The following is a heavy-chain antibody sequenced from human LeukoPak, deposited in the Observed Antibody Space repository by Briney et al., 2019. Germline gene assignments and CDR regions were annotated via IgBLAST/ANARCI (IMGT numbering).Heavy chain of an antibody. CDR2: INPNSGNT. Sequence: GASVKVSCKASEYTFTNYDINWVRQATEQGLEWMGWINPNSGNTGYTQKFQGRVTMTRNTSLSTAYMELTSLKSEDTAVYYCARSLGTYWGKDFLNWFDPWGQGTLVTVSS. J-gene: IGHJ5*02. CDR3: ARSLGTYWGKDFLNWFDP. CDR1: EYTFTNYD. V-gene: IGHV1-8*01. D-gene: IGHD3-16*01.